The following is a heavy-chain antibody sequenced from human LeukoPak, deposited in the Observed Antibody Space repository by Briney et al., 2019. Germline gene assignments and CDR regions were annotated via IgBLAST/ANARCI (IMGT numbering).Heavy chain of an antibody. J-gene: IGHJ5*02. Sequence: PSVKVSCKASGGTFSSYAISRVRQAPGQGLEWMGGIIPIFGTANYAQKFQGRVTITADKSTSTAYMELSSLRSEDTAVYYCARGDIRGYSGYDSRYNWFDPWGQGTLVTVSS. CDR1: GGTFSSYA. CDR2: IIPIFGTA. V-gene: IGHV1-69*06. D-gene: IGHD5-12*01. CDR3: ARGDIRGYSGYDSRYNWFDP.